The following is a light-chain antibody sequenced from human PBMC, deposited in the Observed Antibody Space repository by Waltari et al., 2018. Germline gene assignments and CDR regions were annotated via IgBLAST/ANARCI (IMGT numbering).Light chain of an antibody. Sequence: DIVMTQSPDSLAVSLGERATIDCKSSQSVFYRSDNKNYLAWYQHKPGQPPKLLFYWASTRESGVPDRFSAGGSGTDFTRTINNLQAEDVAVYYCQQYYRSRTFGQGTKVEIK. V-gene: IGKV4-1*01. CDR3: QQYYRSRT. CDR1: QSVFYRSDNKNY. CDR2: WAS. J-gene: IGKJ1*01.